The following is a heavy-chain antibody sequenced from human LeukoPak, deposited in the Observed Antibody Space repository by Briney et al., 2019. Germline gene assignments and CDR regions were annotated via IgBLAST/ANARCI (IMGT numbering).Heavy chain of an antibody. V-gene: IGHV4-34*01. D-gene: IGHD3-10*01. CDR1: GGSFSGYY. Sequence: SETLSLTCAVYGGSFSGYYWSWIRQPPGKGLEWIGEINHSGSTNYNPSLTSRVTISVDTSKNQFSLKLSSVTAADTAVYYCARGRITMVRGVITGSHWFDPWGQGTLVTVSS. J-gene: IGHJ5*02. CDR2: INHSGST. CDR3: ARGRITMVRGVITGSHWFDP.